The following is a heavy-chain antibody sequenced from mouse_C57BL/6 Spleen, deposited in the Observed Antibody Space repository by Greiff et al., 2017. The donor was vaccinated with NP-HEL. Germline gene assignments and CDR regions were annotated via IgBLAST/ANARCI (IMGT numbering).Heavy chain of an antibody. V-gene: IGHV1-52*01. CDR3: ARNDGYYAFDY. J-gene: IGHJ2*01. CDR2: IDPSDSET. CDR1: GYTFTSYW. D-gene: IGHD2-3*01. Sequence: QVQLQQPGAELVRPGSSVKLSCKASGYTFTSYWMHWVKQRPIQGLEWIGNIDPSDSETHYNQKFKDKATLTVDKSSSTAYMQLSGLTSEDSAVYCCARNDGYYAFDYWGQGTTLTVSS.